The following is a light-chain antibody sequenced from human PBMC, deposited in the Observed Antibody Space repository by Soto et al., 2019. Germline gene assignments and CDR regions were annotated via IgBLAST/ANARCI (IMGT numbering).Light chain of an antibody. CDR3: RQYNSYSSKT. J-gene: IGKJ1*01. V-gene: IGKV1-5*01. Sequence: DIQMTQSPSTLSASVGDRVTITCRASQSISSWLAWYQQKPGKAPKLLIYDASSLESGVPSRFSGSGSGTEFTLTISSLQPDDFATYYCRQYNSYSSKTFGQGTKVDIK. CDR2: DAS. CDR1: QSISSW.